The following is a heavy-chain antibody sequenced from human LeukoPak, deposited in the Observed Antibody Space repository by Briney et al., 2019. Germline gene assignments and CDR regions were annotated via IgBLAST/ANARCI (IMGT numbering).Heavy chain of an antibody. CDR2: NSDGGETT. Sequence: GGSVRLACAAAGFTVNNDAINWVRQAPGKWREWVSSNSDGGETTHYADPAKGRFTISRDTSQNTLYLQMNSLRAEDPAVYYCARDYADYVGYSFFAYWGQGTLVTVSS. D-gene: IGHD4-17*01. J-gene: IGHJ4*02. CDR1: GFTVNNDA. CDR3: ARDYADYVGYSFFAY. V-gene: IGHV3-23*01.